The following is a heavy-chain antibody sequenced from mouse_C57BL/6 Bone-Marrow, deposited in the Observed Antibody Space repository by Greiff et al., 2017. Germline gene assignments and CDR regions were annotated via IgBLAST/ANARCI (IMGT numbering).Heavy chain of an antibody. CDR1: GYTFTSYY. J-gene: IGHJ3*01. CDR3: ARDYYGSWFAY. CDR2: IYPGSGNT. Sequence: VQLQQSGAELARPGASVKLSCKASGYTFTSYYIHWVKQRPGQGLEWIGWIYPGSGNTKYNEKFKGKATLTADTSSSTAYMQLSSLTSEDSAVYYCARDYYGSWFAYWGQGTLVTVSA. V-gene: IGHV1-66*01. D-gene: IGHD1-1*01.